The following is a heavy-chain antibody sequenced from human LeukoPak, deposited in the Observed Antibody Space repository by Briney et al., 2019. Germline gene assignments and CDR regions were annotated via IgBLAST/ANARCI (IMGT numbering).Heavy chain of an antibody. Sequence: GGSLRLSCAVSGFTFSNFWMTWVRQAPGKGLEWVAVISYDGSNNYYADSLKGRFTISRDNSKNTLYLQMNSLRAEDTAVYYCARVLNYYDSSGYYFSYWGQGTLVTVSS. D-gene: IGHD3-22*01. CDR1: GFTFSNFW. CDR3: ARVLNYYDSSGYYFSY. J-gene: IGHJ4*02. V-gene: IGHV3-30-3*01. CDR2: ISYDGSNN.